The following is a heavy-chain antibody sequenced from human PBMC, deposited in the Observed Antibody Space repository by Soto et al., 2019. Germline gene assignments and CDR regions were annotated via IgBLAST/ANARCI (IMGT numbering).Heavy chain of an antibody. CDR3: AKRSSSSTFDY. D-gene: IGHD6-6*01. J-gene: IGHJ4*02. CDR1: GFTFSSYA. CDR2: ISGSDDST. V-gene: IGHV3-23*01. Sequence: EVQLLESGGGLVQPGESLRLSCAASGFTFSSYAMSWVRQAPGKGLEWVSGISGSDDSTYYADSVKGRFTISRDNSKNTLDLQMNSLRAEDTAVDYCAKRSSSSTFDYWGQGTLVTVSS.